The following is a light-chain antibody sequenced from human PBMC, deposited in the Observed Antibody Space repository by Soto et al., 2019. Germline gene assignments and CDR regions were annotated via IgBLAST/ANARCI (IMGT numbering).Light chain of an antibody. CDR2: GVS. J-gene: IGLJ1*01. V-gene: IGLV2-8*01. CDR1: SSDIGAYNF. Sequence: QSVLTQPPSASGSPGQSVSISCTGTSSDIGAYNFVSWYQQHPGKAPRLMIYGVSKRPSGVPDRFSGSKSGNTASLTVSGLQAEDEGDYYCCSYAGSATYVFGTGTKLTVL. CDR3: CSYAGSATYV.